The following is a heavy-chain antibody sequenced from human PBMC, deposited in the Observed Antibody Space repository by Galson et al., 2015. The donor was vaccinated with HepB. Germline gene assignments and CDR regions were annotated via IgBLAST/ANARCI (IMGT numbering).Heavy chain of an antibody. CDR3: AREGCSSTKWGCGGDWFDP. CDR2: IWYDGKTQ. D-gene: IGHD2-2*01. J-gene: IGHJ5*02. V-gene: IGHV3-33*01. Sequence: SLRLSCAASGFTFSTYAMHWVRQAPGKGLEWVAVIWYDGKTQYYADSVKGRFTISRDNYKNTLYLQMNSLRIGDTAVYYCAREGCSSTKWGCGGDWFDPWGQGTLVTVSS. CDR1: GFTFSTYA.